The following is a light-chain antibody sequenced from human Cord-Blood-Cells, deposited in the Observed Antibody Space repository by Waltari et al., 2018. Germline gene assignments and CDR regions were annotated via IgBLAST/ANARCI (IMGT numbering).Light chain of an antibody. J-gene: IGLJ2*01. Sequence: QSALTQPASVSGSPGQSITISCTGTSSDVGGYNYVSWYQHQPGKAPNLMIYDVSKRPSGVSNRFSGSKSGNTASLTISGLQAEDEADYYCSSYTSSSTVFGGGTKLTVL. V-gene: IGLV2-14*03. CDR2: DVS. CDR3: SSYTSSSTV. CDR1: SSDVGGYNY.